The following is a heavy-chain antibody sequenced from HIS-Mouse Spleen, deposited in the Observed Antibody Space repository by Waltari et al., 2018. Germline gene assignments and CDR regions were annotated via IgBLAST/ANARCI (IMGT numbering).Heavy chain of an antibody. Sequence: QVQLVQSGAEVKKPGASVKVSCKASGYTFTSYGTSCVRQAPGPGLEWMGWISAYNGNTNYAQKLQGRVTMTTDTSTSTAYMELRSLRSDDTDVYYCARDRPYCSSTSCYLVFDYWGQGTLVTVSS. J-gene: IGHJ4*02. CDR1: GYTFTSYG. D-gene: IGHD2-2*01. V-gene: IGHV1-18*01. CDR2: ISAYNGNT. CDR3: ARDRPYCSSTSCYLVFDY.